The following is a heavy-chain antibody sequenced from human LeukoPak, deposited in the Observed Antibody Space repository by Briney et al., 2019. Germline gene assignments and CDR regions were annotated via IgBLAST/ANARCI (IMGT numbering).Heavy chain of an antibody. CDR3: ARDFRGGYDFWSGYYTPYYFDY. J-gene: IGHJ4*02. V-gene: IGHV4-39*07. Sequence: SETLSLTCTVSGGSISSSSYYWGWIRQPPGKGLEWIGSIYYSGSTYYNPSLKSRVTISVDTSKNQFSLKLSSVTAADTAVYYCARDFRGGYDFWSGYYTPYYFDYWGQGTLVTVYS. CDR1: GGSISSSSYY. CDR2: IYYSGST. D-gene: IGHD3-3*01.